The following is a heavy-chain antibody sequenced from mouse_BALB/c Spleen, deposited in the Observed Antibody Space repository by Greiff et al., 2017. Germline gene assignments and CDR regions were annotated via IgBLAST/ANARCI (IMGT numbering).Heavy chain of an antibody. Sequence: DVHLVESGGDLVKPGGSLKLSCAASGFTFSSYGMSWVRQTPDKRLEWVATISSGGSYTYYPDSVKGRFTISRDNAKNTLYLQMSSLKSEDTAMYYCARGEAARDYWGQGTSVTVSS. CDR2: ISSGGSYT. V-gene: IGHV5-6*01. CDR1: GFTFSSYG. CDR3: ARGEAARDY. J-gene: IGHJ4*01.